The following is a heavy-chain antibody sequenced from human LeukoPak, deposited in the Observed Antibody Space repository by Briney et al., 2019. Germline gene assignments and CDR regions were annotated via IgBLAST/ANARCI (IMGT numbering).Heavy chain of an antibody. Sequence: TGRSLRLSCAASGFTFSSYGMHWVRQAPGKGLEWVAVISYDGSNKYYADSVKGRFTISRDNSKNTLYLQVNSLRAEDTAVYYCAKDHSGSGWYHYFDYWGQGTLVTVSS. V-gene: IGHV3-30*18. CDR2: ISYDGSNK. D-gene: IGHD6-19*01. J-gene: IGHJ4*02. CDR3: AKDHSGSGWYHYFDY. CDR1: GFTFSSYG.